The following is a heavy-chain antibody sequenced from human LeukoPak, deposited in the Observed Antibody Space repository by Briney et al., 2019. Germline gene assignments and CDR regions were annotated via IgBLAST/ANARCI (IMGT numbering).Heavy chain of an antibody. J-gene: IGHJ4*02. D-gene: IGHD6-19*01. Sequence: GASVKVSCKASGYTFTGYYMHWVRQAPGQGLEWMRWINPNSGGTNYAQKFQGRVTMTRDTSISAAYMELSRLRSDDTAVYYCARAGERWIAVAKLDYWGQGTLVTVSS. V-gene: IGHV1-2*02. CDR1: GYTFTGYY. CDR3: ARAGERWIAVAKLDY. CDR2: INPNSGGT.